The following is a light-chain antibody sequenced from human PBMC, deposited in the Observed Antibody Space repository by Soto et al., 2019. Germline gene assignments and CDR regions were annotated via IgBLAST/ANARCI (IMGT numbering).Light chain of an antibody. Sequence: EIVLTQSPGTLSLSPGERATLSCVASQSVSSSYLAWYQQKPGQAPRLLIYGASTRATGVPARFSGSGSGTEFTLTISSLQSEDFAVYYCHQSNDWWTFGQGTKVDIK. V-gene: IGKV3-15*01. CDR3: HQSNDWWT. CDR1: QSVSSSY. J-gene: IGKJ1*01. CDR2: GAS.